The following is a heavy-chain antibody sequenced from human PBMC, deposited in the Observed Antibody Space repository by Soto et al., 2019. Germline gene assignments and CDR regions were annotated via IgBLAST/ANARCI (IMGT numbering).Heavy chain of an antibody. CDR1: GGSISSGDYY. V-gene: IGHV4-30-4*01. CDR2: IYYSGST. D-gene: IGHD2-2*01. Sequence: SETLSLTCTVSGGSISSGDYYWSWIRQPPGKGLEWIGYIYYSGSTYYNPSLKSRVTISVDTSKNQFSLKLSSVTAADTAVYYCARGRGVLVPAAIMDVWGQGTTVTVSS. CDR3: ARGRGVLVPAAIMDV. J-gene: IGHJ6*02.